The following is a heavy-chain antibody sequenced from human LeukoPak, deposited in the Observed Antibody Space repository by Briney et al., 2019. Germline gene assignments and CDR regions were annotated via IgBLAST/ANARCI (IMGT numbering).Heavy chain of an antibody. J-gene: IGHJ4*02. CDR2: MSDIGPNT. CDR3: ARGALYMYYFDY. CDR1: GFTVTDYA. Sequence: GGSLRLSCAASGFTVTDYAMTWIRQSPGKGLEWVSSMSDIGPNTYYADSVKGRFTISRDNAKNTVYLQMNSLRVEDTAVYYCARGALYMYYFDYWGQGTLVTVSS. D-gene: IGHD3-10*01. V-gene: IGHV3-23*01.